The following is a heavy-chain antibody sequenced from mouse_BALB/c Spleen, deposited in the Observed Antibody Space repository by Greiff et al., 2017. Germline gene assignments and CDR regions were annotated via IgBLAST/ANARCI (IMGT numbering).Heavy chain of an antibody. Sequence: QVQLQQPGAELVKPGASVKMSCKASGYTFTSYNMHWVKQTPGQGLAWIGAIYPGNGDTSYNQKFKGKATLTADKSSSTAYMQLSSLTSEDSAVYYCARDSSGSFAYWGQGTLVTVSA. CDR1: GYTFTSYN. V-gene: IGHV1-12*01. CDR2: IYPGNGDT. D-gene: IGHD3-2*01. J-gene: IGHJ3*01. CDR3: ARDSSGSFAY.